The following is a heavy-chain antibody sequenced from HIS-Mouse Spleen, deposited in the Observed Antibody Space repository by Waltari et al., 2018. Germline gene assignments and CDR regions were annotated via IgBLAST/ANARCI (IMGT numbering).Heavy chain of an antibody. J-gene: IGHJ2*01. D-gene: IGHD2-15*01. CDR1: GFTFSSYA. Sequence: QVQLVESGGGVVQPGRSLRLSCAASGFTFSSYAMHWVRQAPGKGLEWVAVISYDGSNKYYADSVKGRFTISRDNSKNTLYLQMNSLRAEDTAVYYCARAKGGSYFDLWGRGTLVTVSS. V-gene: IGHV3-30*04. CDR3: ARAKGGSYFDL. CDR2: ISYDGSNK.